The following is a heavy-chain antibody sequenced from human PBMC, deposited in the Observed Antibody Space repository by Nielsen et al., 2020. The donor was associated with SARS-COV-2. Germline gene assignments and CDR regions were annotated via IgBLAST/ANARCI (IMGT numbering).Heavy chain of an antibody. Sequence: GGSLRLSCEASGFTFSDFYLSWIRQAPGKGLEWVTHMSRSGARTKSADSVKGRFTISRENAKNSLYLQMNSLRAGDTAVYYCARGGSTSCHYLDADCDVFDIWGRGTMVTVSS. CDR1: GFTFSDFY. D-gene: IGHD2-2*01. V-gene: IGHV3-11*06. J-gene: IGHJ3*02. CDR3: ARGGSTSCHYLDADCDVFDI. CDR2: MSRSGART.